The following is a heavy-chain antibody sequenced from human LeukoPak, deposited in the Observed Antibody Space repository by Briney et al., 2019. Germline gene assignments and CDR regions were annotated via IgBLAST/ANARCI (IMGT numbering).Heavy chain of an antibody. V-gene: IGHV3-30*02. J-gene: IGHJ4*02. Sequence: GGSLRLSCAASGFTFSSYAMSWVRQAPGKGLEWVTLMQRDGAGKYFADSVRGQFTISRDMSRNTFYLQMSSLTAEDTAVYYCARDLNWAFDYWGQGTLVTVSS. CDR1: GFTFSSYA. D-gene: IGHD7-27*01. CDR3: ARDLNWAFDY. CDR2: MQRDGAGK.